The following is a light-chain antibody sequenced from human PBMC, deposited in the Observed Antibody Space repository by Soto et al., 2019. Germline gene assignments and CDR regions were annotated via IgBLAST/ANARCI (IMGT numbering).Light chain of an antibody. J-gene: IGLJ2*01. CDR3: ATWDASLNGPL. CDR2: RNN. V-gene: IGLV1-47*01. Sequence: QLVLTQPPSASGTPGQRVTISCSGGSSNIGSYYVYWYQHLPGTAPKLLIYRNNQRPSGVPDRFSGSKSGTSASLAISGLRSEDETDYYCATWDASLNGPLFGGGTKLTVL. CDR1: SSNIGSYY.